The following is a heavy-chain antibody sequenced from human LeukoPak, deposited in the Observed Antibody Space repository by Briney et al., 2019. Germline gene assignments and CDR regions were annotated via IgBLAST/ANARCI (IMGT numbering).Heavy chain of an antibody. D-gene: IGHD5-24*01. CDR1: GFTFGSNW. J-gene: IGHJ4*02. Sequence: GGSLRLSCAASGFTFGSNWMHWVRQAPGKGLVWVSRIQSDGSTTSYADSVKGRFTISRDNSKNTLYLQMNSLRAEDTAVYYCARVEMAYYFDYWGQGTLVTVSS. CDR2: IQSDGSTT. CDR3: ARVEMAYYFDY. V-gene: IGHV3-74*01.